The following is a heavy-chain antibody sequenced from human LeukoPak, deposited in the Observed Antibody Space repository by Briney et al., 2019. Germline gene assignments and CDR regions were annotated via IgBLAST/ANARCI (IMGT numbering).Heavy chain of an antibody. J-gene: IGHJ5*02. CDR2: INPSGGST. Sequence: GASVKVSCKASGYTFTSYYMHWVRQAPGQGLEWMGIINPSGGSTSYAQKFQGRVTMTRDMSTSTAYMELSSLRSEDTAVYYCARGGVAVAGTWDNWFDPWGRGTRVTVSS. D-gene: IGHD6-19*01. CDR3: ARGGVAVAGTWDNWFDP. CDR1: GYTFTSYY. V-gene: IGHV1-46*01.